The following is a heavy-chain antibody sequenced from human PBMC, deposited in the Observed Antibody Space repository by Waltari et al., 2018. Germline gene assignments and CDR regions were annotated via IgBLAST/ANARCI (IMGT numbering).Heavy chain of an antibody. V-gene: IGHV3-48*03. J-gene: IGHJ6*02. CDR3: ARDPYYDFWSGLDV. D-gene: IGHD3-3*01. CDR2: ISSIGSTI. CDR1: GFTFSSYE. Sequence: EVQLVESGGGLVQPGGSLRLSCAASGFTFSSYEMNWVRQAPGKGLEWVSYISSIGSTIYYSDSVKGRFTISRDNTKNSLYLQMNSLRAEDTAVYYCARDPYYDFWSGLDVWGQGTTVTVSS.